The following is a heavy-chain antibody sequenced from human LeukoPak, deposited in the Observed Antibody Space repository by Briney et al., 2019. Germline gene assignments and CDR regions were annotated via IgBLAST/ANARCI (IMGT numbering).Heavy chain of an antibody. CDR1: GFPFSSYS. J-gene: IGHJ3*02. D-gene: IGHD3-22*01. CDR2: IKQDGSEK. Sequence: PGGPLRLSCAASGFPFSSYSMSWVRQSPGKGLEWAANIKQDGSEKYYVDSVKGRFTISRDNAKNSLYLQMNSLRAEDTAVYYCAGARVPGAYYPDAFDIWGQGTMVTVSS. V-gene: IGHV3-7*05. CDR3: AGARVPGAYYPDAFDI.